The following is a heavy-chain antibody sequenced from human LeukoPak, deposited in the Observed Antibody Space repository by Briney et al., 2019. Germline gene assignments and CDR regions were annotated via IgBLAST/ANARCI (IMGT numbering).Heavy chain of an antibody. V-gene: IGHV4-39*07. CDR2: IYYSGST. Sequence: SETLSLTCTVSGGSISSSSYYWGWIRQPPGKGLEWIGSIYYSGSTNYNPSLKSRVTISVDTSKNQFSLKLSSVTAADTAVYYCAREGSAAAGPYYYYMDVWGKGTTVTVSS. CDR3: AREGSAAAGPYYYYMDV. J-gene: IGHJ6*03. CDR1: GGSISSSSYY. D-gene: IGHD6-13*01.